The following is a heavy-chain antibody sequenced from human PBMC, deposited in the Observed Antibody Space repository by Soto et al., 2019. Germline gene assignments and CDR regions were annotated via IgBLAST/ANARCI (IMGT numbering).Heavy chain of an antibody. V-gene: IGHV2-5*02. J-gene: IGHJ4*02. CDR2: IYWDDDK. CDR1: GFSLSTGGVG. Sequence: QITLKESGPTLVKPTQTLTLTCTFSGFSLSTGGVGVGWIRQPPGKALEWLALIYWDDDKRYSPSLKSRLPLPKDTXXTXVXXTMTKMDPVDTATYYCAHRQSFYYDSSGYYPYFDYWGQGTLVTVSS. D-gene: IGHD3-22*01. CDR3: AHRQSFYYDSSGYYPYFDY.